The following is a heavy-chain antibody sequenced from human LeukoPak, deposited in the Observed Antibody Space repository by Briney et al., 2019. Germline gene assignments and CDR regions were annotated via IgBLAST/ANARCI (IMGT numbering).Heavy chain of an antibody. V-gene: IGHV1-8*01. J-gene: IGHJ5*02. CDR3: ARAEYNWNDGFDP. D-gene: IGHD1-1*01. CDR1: GYTFTSYD. Sequence: GASVKVSCKASGYTFTSYDINWVRQATGQGLEWMGWMNPNCGNTGYAQKFEGRVTMTRNTSIRTAYMELSSLRSEDTAVYYCARAEYNWNDGFDPWGQGTLVTVSS. CDR2: MNPNCGNT.